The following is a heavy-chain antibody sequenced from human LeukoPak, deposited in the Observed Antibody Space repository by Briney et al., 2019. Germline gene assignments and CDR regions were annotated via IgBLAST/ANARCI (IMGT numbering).Heavy chain of an antibody. Sequence: ASVKVSCKASGYTFTSYGISWVRQAPGQGLEWMGWINPNSGGTNYAQKFQGRVTMTRDTSISTAYMELSRLRSDDTAVYYCARDHGYGGNWYYYYMDVWGKGTTVTVSS. V-gene: IGHV1-2*02. CDR3: ARDHGYGGNWYYYYMDV. CDR2: INPNSGGT. J-gene: IGHJ6*03. D-gene: IGHD4-23*01. CDR1: GYTFTSYG.